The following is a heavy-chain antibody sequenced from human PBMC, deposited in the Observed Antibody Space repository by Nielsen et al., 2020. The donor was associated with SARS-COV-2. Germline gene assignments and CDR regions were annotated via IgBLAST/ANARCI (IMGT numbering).Heavy chain of an antibody. CDR3: ARDSSSTRYSSSWYEYYYYYGMDV. Sequence: GESLKISCAASGFTFSSYSMNWVRQAPGKGLEWVSSISSSSSYIYYADSVKGRFTISRDNAKNSLYLQMNSLRAEDTAVYYCARDSSSTRYSSSWYEYYYYYGMDVWGQGTTVTVSS. CDR2: ISSSSSYI. D-gene: IGHD6-13*01. V-gene: IGHV3-21*01. J-gene: IGHJ6*02. CDR1: GFTFSSYS.